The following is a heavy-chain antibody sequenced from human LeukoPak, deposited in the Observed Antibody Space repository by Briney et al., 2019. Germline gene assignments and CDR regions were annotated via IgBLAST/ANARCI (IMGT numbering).Heavy chain of an antibody. CDR2: INPNSGGT. V-gene: IGHV1-2*02. J-gene: IGHJ4*02. CDR1: GYTFSDYY. CDR3: ARDRTTVTIFDY. D-gene: IGHD4-11*01. Sequence: ASVKVSCKASGYTFSDYYLHWLRQAPGQGLEWMGWINPNSGGTNYAQMFQGRVTMTWDTSISTAYMELSRLRSDDTAVYYCARDRTTVTIFDYWGQGTLVTVSS.